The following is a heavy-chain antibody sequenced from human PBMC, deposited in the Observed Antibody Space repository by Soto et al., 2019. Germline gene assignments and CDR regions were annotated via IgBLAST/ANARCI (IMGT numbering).Heavy chain of an antibody. CDR1: GFTFDDYA. CDR2: ISWNSGSI. CDR3: AKDISGRGSFYYYYGMDV. Sequence: EVQLVESGGGLVQPGRSLRLSCAASGFTFDDYAMHWVRQAPGKGLEWVSGISWNSGSIGYADSVKGRFTISRDNAKNSLYLQMNSLTTEDTALYFCAKDISGRGSFYYYYGMDVW. D-gene: IGHD1-26*01. J-gene: IGHJ6*01. V-gene: IGHV3-9*01.